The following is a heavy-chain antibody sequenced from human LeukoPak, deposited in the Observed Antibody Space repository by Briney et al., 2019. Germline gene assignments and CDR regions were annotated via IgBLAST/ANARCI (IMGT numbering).Heavy chain of an antibody. Sequence: ASVKVSCKASGYTFTAYYMHWVRQAPGHGLEWMGWINPNTGGTNYAQNFQRRVTMTGDTSINTASMELSGLRSDDTAVYYCARALCSGGSCYPAPPGIDFWGQGTLVTVSS. V-gene: IGHV1-2*02. CDR3: ARALCSGGSCYPAPPGIDF. CDR1: GYTFTAYY. CDR2: INPNTGGT. J-gene: IGHJ4*02. D-gene: IGHD2-15*01.